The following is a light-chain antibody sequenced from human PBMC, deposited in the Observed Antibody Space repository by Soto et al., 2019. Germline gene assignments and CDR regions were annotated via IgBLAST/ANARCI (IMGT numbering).Light chain of an antibody. Sequence: DIQMTQSPSSLSASVGDRVTITCRASQGVSIYVAWFQQKPGKAPKLLIYDASSLESGVPSRFSGSGSGTEFTLTISSLQPDDFATYYCQQYGTFGQGTKLEIK. J-gene: IGKJ2*01. CDR1: QGVSIY. CDR2: DAS. V-gene: IGKV1-16*01. CDR3: QQYGT.